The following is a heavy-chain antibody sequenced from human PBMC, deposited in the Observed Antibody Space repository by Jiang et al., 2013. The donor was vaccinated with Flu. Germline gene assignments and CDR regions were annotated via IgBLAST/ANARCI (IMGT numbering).Heavy chain of an antibody. CDR2: IYYSGST. J-gene: IGHJ4*02. V-gene: IGHV4-39*07. CDR3: ARLKGRGEWEQKLYFDY. Sequence: LLKPSETLSLTCTVSGGSISSSSYYWGWIRQPPGKGLEWIGSIYYSGSTYYNPSLKSRVTISVDTSKNQFSLKLSSVTAADTAVYYCARLKGRGEWEQKLYFDYWGQGTLVTVSS. CDR1: GGSISSSSYY. D-gene: IGHD1-26*01.